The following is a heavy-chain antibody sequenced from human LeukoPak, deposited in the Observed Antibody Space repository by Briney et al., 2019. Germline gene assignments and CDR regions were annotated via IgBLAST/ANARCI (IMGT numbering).Heavy chain of an antibody. Sequence: PSETLSLTCAVYGGSFSGYYWSWIRQPPGKGLEWIGSIYYSGSTYYNPSLKSRVTISVDTSKNQFSLKLSSVTAADTAVYYCARHSFPMTTVDYWGQGTLVTVSS. CDR2: IYYSGST. J-gene: IGHJ4*02. V-gene: IGHV4-34*01. D-gene: IGHD4-17*01. CDR1: GGSFSGYY. CDR3: ARHSFPMTTVDY.